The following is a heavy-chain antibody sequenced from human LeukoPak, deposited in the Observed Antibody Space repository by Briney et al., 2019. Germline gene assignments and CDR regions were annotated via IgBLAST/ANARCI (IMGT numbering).Heavy chain of an antibody. CDR1: GVTFSSYD. CDR3: ARGGFNAFDI. D-gene: IGHD3-16*01. J-gene: IGHJ3*02. V-gene: IGHV3-13*01. Sequence: GGSLRLSCAAYGVTFSSYDMHWVRQVTGKGLEWVSVTGSAGDTYYPDSVKGRFTISRENAKNSLYLQMNSLRAEDTAVYYCARGGFNAFDIRGQGTMVTVSS. CDR2: TGSAGDT.